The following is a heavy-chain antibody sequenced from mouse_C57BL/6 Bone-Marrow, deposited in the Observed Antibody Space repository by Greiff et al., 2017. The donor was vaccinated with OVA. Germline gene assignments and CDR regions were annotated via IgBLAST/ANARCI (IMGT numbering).Heavy chain of an antibody. CDR1: GFTFSSYG. CDR2: ISSGGSYT. D-gene: IGHD1-1*01. Sequence: EVKLEESGGDLVKPGGSLKLSCAASGFTFSSYGMSWVRQTPDKRLEWVATISSGGSYTYYPDSVKGRFTISRDNAKHTLYLHMRCLKSVDTSMYYCSRHYYGSSYYWGQGTTLTVSS. CDR3: SRHYYGSSYY. J-gene: IGHJ2*01. V-gene: IGHV5-6*02.